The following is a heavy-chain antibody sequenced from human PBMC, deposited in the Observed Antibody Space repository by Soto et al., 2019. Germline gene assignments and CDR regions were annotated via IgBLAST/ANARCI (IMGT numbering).Heavy chain of an antibody. V-gene: IGHV4-59*01. CDR2: IYYTGST. CDR3: AKYGRTAEEGDRLDY. Sequence: WETLSLTCTVSGDSISNFYWSWIRQPPGKGLEWIGYIYYTGSTTYNPSLQSRVTMSIDTSKNQFSLNLRSMTAADTAVYYCAKYGRTAEEGDRLDYWGPGTLVT. CDR1: GDSISNFY. J-gene: IGHJ4*02. D-gene: IGHD4-17*01.